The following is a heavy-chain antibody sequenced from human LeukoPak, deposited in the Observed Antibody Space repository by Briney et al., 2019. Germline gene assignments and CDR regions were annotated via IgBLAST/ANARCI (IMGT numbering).Heavy chain of an antibody. CDR2: IRSKANSYAT. V-gene: IGHV3-73*01. D-gene: IGHD3-22*01. J-gene: IGHJ4*02. Sequence: GGSLRLSCAASGFTFSGSAMHWVRQASGKGLEGVGRIRSKANSYATAYAASVKGRFTISRDDSKNTAYLQMNSLKTEDTAVYYCTTGTVVVSVDSGYWGQGTLVTVSS. CDR3: TTGTVVVSVDSGY. CDR1: GFTFSGSA.